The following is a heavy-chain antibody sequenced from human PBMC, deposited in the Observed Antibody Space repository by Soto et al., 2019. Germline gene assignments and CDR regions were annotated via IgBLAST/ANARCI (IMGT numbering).Heavy chain of an antibody. CDR3: ARAGAAASGKNDFDV. D-gene: IGHD6-13*01. J-gene: IGHJ3*01. Sequence: SQTLSLTCAISGDSVSSNSAGWNWVRQSPSRGLEWLGKTYYRSKWYNDYAVAVESRITINPDTSKNQFSLHLNSVTPEDTAIYYCARAGAAASGKNDFDVWGQGTMVTVSS. CDR1: GDSVSSNSAG. V-gene: IGHV6-1*01. CDR2: TYYRSKWYN.